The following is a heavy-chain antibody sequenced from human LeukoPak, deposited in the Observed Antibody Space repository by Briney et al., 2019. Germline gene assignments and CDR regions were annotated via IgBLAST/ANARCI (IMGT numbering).Heavy chain of an antibody. D-gene: IGHD2/OR15-2a*01. J-gene: IGHJ4*02. Sequence: SETLSLTCTVSGDSISTSNSYWGWIRQPPGKGLEWIGSIYYSGNTYYNASLKSRVTISVDTSKNQFSLKLTSVTAADTAVYYCTRKGSQWDFLVDYWGQGTRVAVSP. CDR1: GDSISTSNSY. V-gene: IGHV4-39*01. CDR3: TRKGSQWDFLVDY. CDR2: IYYSGNT.